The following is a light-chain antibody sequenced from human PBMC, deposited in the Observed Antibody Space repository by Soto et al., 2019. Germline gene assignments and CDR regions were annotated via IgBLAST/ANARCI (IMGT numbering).Light chain of an antibody. CDR2: GAS. Sequence: EIVLTQSPGTLSLSPGERATLSCRASQSVSSNFFAWYQQKPGQAPRLLIHGASSRATGIPDRFSGSGSGTDFTLTISRLEPEDFAVYYCQQYGSSPALTFGGGTKVEIK. J-gene: IGKJ4*01. CDR1: QSVSSNF. V-gene: IGKV3-20*01. CDR3: QQYGSSPALT.